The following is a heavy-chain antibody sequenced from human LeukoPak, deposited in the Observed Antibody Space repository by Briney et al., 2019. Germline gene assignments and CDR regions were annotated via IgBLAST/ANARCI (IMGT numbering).Heavy chain of an antibody. J-gene: IGHJ5*02. CDR3: ARDQRYDFWSGYYGWFDP. Sequence: SETLSLTCTVSGGSISSGGYYWSWIRQHPGKGLEWIGYIYYSGSTYYNPSLKSRVTISVDTSKNQFSLKLSSVTAADTAVYYCARDQRYDFWSGYYGWFDPWGQGTLVTVSS. V-gene: IGHV4-31*03. D-gene: IGHD3-3*01. CDR2: IYYSGST. CDR1: GGSISSGGYY.